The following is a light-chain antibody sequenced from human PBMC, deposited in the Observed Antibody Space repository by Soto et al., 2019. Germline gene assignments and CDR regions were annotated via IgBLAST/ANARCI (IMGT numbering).Light chain of an antibody. V-gene: IGKV1-39*01. CDR1: QNINTN. CDR3: QQSYDNLT. J-gene: IGKJ3*01. CDR2: AAS. Sequence: DIEMTQAPSSLSASVGGTVTITCRASQNINTNLNWYQHKVGEAPKLLIYAASSLQSGVPSRFRGGGSGTHFTLTISSLQPEDFATYYCQQSYDNLTFGPGTKVDIK.